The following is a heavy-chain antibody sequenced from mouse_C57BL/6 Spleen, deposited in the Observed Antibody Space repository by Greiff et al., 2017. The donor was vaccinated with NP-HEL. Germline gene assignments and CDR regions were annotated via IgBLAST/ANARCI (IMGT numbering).Heavy chain of an antibody. V-gene: IGHV5-9-1*02. CDR1: GFTFSSYA. J-gene: IGHJ3*01. Sequence: EVMLVESGEGLVKPGGSLKLSCAASGFTFSSYAMSWVRQTPEKRLEWVAYISSGGDYIYYADTVKGRFTISRDNARNTLYLQMSSLKSEDTAMYYCTRDTRYYDYDVGFAYWGQGTLVTVSA. CDR3: TRDTRYYDYDVGFAY. D-gene: IGHD2-4*01. CDR2: ISSGGDYI.